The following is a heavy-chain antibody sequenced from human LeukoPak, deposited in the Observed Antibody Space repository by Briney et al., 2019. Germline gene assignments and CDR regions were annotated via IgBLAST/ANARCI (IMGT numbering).Heavy chain of an antibody. V-gene: IGHV4-4*07. J-gene: IGHJ3*02. CDR3: ARSYNRKRLGVFDI. CDR2: SYYSGST. CDR1: GGSITYYY. D-gene: IGHD1-14*01. Sequence: PSETLSLTCTVSGGSITYYYWRWIRQPPGKALQWRRRSYYSGSTNYNPSLNSRVTTSVDTSNNQYSLLLSSVTAAADTAVYYCARSYNRKRLGVFDIWGQGRMVTVSS.